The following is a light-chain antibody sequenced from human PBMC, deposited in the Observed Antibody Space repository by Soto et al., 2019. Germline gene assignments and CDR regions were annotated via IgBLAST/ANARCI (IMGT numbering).Light chain of an antibody. CDR1: SSDVGGYNY. J-gene: IGLJ2*01. Sequence: QSVLTQPASVSGSPGQSITISCTGTSSDVGGYNYVSWSQQHPGKAPKLMIYEVINRPSGVSNRFSGSKSGNTASLTISGLQAEDKADYYCSSYTSSSTLVFGGGTKLTVL. CDR3: SSYTSSSTLV. V-gene: IGLV2-14*01. CDR2: EVI.